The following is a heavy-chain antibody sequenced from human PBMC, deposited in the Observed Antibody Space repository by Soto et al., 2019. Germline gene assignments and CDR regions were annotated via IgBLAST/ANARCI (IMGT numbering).Heavy chain of an antibody. CDR3: AREIAVAGPDYYYYYGMDV. J-gene: IGHJ6*02. Sequence: GGSLRLSCAASGFTFSSYSMNWVRQAPGKGLEWVSYISSSSSTIYYADSVKGRFTISRDNAKNSLYLQMNSLRDEDTAVYYCAREIAVAGPDYYYYYGMDVWGQGTTVTVSS. CDR1: GFTFSSYS. D-gene: IGHD6-19*01. CDR2: ISSSSSTI. V-gene: IGHV3-48*02.